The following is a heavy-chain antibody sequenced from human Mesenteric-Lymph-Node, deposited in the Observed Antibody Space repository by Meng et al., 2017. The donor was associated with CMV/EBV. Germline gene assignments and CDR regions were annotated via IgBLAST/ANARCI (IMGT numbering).Heavy chain of an antibody. CDR2: IIPLFGTG. J-gene: IGHJ4*02. CDR3: AREGARGPKNPFDY. CDR1: GGSFSSYA. Sequence: SGGSFSSYAISWVRQAPGQGLEWMGGIIPLFGTGNYAQKFQGRVTITADESTSTAYMELSSLRSEDTAVYYCAREGARGPKNPFDYWGQGTLVTVSS. D-gene: IGHD2-15*01. V-gene: IGHV1-69*01.